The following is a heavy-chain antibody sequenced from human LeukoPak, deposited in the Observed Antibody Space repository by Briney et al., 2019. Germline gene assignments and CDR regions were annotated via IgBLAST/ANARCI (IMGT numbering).Heavy chain of an antibody. CDR1: GFTFSSYA. CDR2: ISGSGGST. CDR3: AKDPVDDYVWGSYHFDY. Sequence: GGSLRLSCAASGFTFSSYAMSWVRQAPGKGLEWVSAISGSGGSTYYADSVKGRFTISRDNSKNTLYLQMNSPRAEDTAVYYCAKDPVDDYVWGSYHFDYWGQGTLVTVSS. J-gene: IGHJ4*02. V-gene: IGHV3-23*01. D-gene: IGHD3-16*02.